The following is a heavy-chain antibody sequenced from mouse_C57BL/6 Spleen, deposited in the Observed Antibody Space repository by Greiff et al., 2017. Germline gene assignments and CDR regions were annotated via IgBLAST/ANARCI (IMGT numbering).Heavy chain of an antibody. V-gene: IGHV5-6*01. CDR2: ISSGGSYT. D-gene: IGHD1-1*01. CDR3: ARPGVVATRAMDY. J-gene: IGHJ4*01. Sequence: EVNVVESGGDLVKPGGSLKLSCAASGFTFSSYGMSWVRQTPDKRLEWVATISSGGSYTYYPDSVKGRFTIARDNAKNTLYLQMSSLKSEDTAMDDCARPGVVATRAMDYWGQGTSVTVSS. CDR1: GFTFSSYG.